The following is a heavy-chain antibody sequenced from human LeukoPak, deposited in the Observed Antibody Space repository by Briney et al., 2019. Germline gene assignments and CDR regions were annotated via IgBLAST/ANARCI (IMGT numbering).Heavy chain of an antibody. J-gene: IGHJ5*02. Sequence: GGSLRLSCAASGFTVSSNYMSWVRQAPGKGLEWVANIKQDGSEKYYVDSVKGRFTISRDNAKNSLYLQMNSLRAEDTAVYYCARDSYGSGITPFDPWGQGTLVTVSS. D-gene: IGHD3-10*01. CDR2: IKQDGSEK. CDR3: ARDSYGSGITPFDP. CDR1: GFTVSSNY. V-gene: IGHV3-7*01.